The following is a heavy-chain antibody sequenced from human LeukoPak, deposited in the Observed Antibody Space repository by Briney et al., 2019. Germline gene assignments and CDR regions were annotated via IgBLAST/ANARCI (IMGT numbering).Heavy chain of an antibody. CDR3: ARGADSSGYYYPNGEGTFFDY. D-gene: IGHD3-22*01. Sequence: GGSLRLSCAASGFTFSDYYMSWIRQAPGKGLEWVSYISSSGSTIYYADSVKGRFTISRDNAKNSLYLQMNSLRAEDTAVYYCARGADSSGYYYPNGEGTFFDYWGQGTLVTVSS. J-gene: IGHJ4*02. V-gene: IGHV3-11*01. CDR1: GFTFSDYY. CDR2: ISSSGSTI.